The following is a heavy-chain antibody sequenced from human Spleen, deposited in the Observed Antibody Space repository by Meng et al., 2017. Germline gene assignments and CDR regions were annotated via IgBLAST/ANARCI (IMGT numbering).Heavy chain of an antibody. CDR1: GGSFSGYY. J-gene: IGHJ4*02. V-gene: IGHV4-34*01. D-gene: IGHD4-11*01. CDR2: IFRSGRT. Sequence: QVQLQQWGAGLLKPSETLSLTCAVYGGSFSGYYWSWVRQPPGKGLEWVGEIFRSGRTNYNPSLKSRVTISVDKSKNQFSLKLSSVTAADSAVYYCARGPTTMAHDFDYWGQGTLVTVSS. CDR3: ARGPTTMAHDFDY.